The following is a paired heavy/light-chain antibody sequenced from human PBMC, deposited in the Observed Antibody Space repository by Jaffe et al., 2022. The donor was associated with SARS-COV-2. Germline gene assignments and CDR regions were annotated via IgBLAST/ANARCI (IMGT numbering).Heavy chain of an antibody. J-gene: IGHJ5*02. D-gene: IGHD3-10*01. Sequence: EVQLLQSGGGLVQPGGSLTLSCAASGFTVSSNYMSWVRQAPGKGLEWVSVIYSNGGTYYAKSVRGRFAISRDISKNTLYLQMNSLRADDTAVYYCAREPPTTLIRGIKTWFDPWGQGTLVTVSS. CDR1: GFTVSSNY. CDR2: IYSNGGT. CDR3: AREPPTTLIRGIKTWFDP. V-gene: IGHV3-66*02.
Light chain of an antibody. CDR2: GNN. J-gene: IGLJ2*01. CDR3: QSFDSSLTVV. V-gene: IGLV1-40*01. CDR1: GSNIGAGYD. Sequence: QSVLTQAPSVSGAPGQRVTISCTGSGSNIGAGYDVHWYQQLPGTAPKLLIYGNNNRPSGVPDRFSGSKSGTSASLAISGLQTEDEADYICQSFDSSLTVVFGGGTKLTVV.